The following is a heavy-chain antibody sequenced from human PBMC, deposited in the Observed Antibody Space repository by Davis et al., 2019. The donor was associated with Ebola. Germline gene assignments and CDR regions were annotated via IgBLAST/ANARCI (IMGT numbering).Heavy chain of an antibody. D-gene: IGHD1-14*01. CDR3: ARRTHLDY. CDR2: IWYDGSNK. V-gene: IGHV3-33*08. CDR1: GFTFSSYG. Sequence: GGSLRLSCAASGFTFSSYGMHWVRQAPGKGLEWVAVIWYDGSNKYYADPVKGRFTISRDNSKKTLYLQMNSLRAEDTAVYYCARRTHLDYWGQGTLVTVSS. J-gene: IGHJ4*02.